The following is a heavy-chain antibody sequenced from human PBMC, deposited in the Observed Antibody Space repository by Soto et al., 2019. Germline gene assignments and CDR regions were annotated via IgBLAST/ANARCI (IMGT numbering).Heavy chain of an antibody. CDR1: GFTFSSYG. J-gene: IGHJ6*02. D-gene: IGHD2-8*01. V-gene: IGHV3-33*01. CDR2: IWYDGSNK. CDR3: ARDQRYCTNGVCFRMDV. Sequence: GGSLRLSCAASGFTFSSYGMHWVRQAPGKGLEWVAVIWYDGSNKYYADSVKGRFTISRDNSKNTLYLQMNSLRAEDTAVYYCARDQRYCTNGVCFRMDVWGQGTTVTVSS.